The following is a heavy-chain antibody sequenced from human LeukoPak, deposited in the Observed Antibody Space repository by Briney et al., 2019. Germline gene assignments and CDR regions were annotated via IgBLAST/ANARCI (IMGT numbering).Heavy chain of an antibody. CDR3: AKATHSEFQH. Sequence: GGSLRLSCAASGFTFDDYAMHWVRQAPGKGLEWVSGISWNSGSIGYADSVKGRFTISRDNAKNSLYLQMNSLRAEDTALYYCAKATHSEFQHWGQGTLVTVSS. CDR2: ISWNSGSI. J-gene: IGHJ1*01. CDR1: GFTFDDYA. D-gene: IGHD3-10*01. V-gene: IGHV3-9*01.